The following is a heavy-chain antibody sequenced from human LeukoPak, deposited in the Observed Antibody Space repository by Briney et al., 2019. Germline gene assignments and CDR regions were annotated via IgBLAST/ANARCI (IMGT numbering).Heavy chain of an antibody. V-gene: IGHV3-30-3*01. CDR3: ARDPPGYYYDSSGYYPSYYFDY. CDR1: GFTFSSYA. D-gene: IGHD3-22*01. J-gene: IGHJ4*02. CDR2: ISYDGSNK. Sequence: GGSLRLSCAASGFTFSSYAMHWVRQAPGKGLEWVAVISYDGSNKYYADPVKGRFTISRDNSKNTLYLQMNSLRAEDTAVYYCARDPPGYYYDSSGYYPSYYFDYWGQGTLVTVSS.